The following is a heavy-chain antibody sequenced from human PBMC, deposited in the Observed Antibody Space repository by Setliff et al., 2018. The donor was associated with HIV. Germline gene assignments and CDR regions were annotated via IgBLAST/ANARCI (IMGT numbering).Heavy chain of an antibody. CDR2: ISWNSGSI. Sequence: GGSLRLSCAASGFTFDDYAMHWVRQAPGKGLEWVSGISWNSGSIGYADSVKGRFTISRDNAKNSLYLQMNSLRAEDTALYYCAKDGYSDYLNSYFDYWGQGTLVTVSS. J-gene: IGHJ4*02. V-gene: IGHV3-9*01. CDR1: GFTFDDYA. CDR3: AKDGYSDYLNSYFDY. D-gene: IGHD4-17*01.